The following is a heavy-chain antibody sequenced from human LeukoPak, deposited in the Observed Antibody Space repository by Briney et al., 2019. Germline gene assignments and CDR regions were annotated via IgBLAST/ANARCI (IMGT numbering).Heavy chain of an antibody. V-gene: IGHV4-59*11. J-gene: IGHJ4*02. D-gene: IGHD3-10*01. CDR3: AREANYYGSGSYFEGTFDY. Sequence: SETLSLTCNVSGVSISTHYWSWIRQSPGKGLEWIGYIYHNGITNYNPSLKSRVTISIDTSKNEFSLKLTSVIAADTAVYFCAREANYYGSGSYFEGTFDYWGQGPLVTVSS. CDR1: GVSISTHY. CDR2: IYHNGIT.